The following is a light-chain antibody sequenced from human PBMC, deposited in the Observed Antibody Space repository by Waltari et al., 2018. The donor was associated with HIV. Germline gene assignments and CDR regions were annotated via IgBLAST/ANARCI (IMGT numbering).Light chain of an antibody. CDR1: SSAVRLYNF. V-gene: IGLV2-23*02. Sequence: FAPPPPDPVSGSPGMSLPISRTATSSAVRLYNFFIWYQQHPGKAPKLMVYEVSKRPSGVSNRFSGSKSGNTASLTISGLQAEDEADYYCCSYADSPPYVFGTGTKVTVL. J-gene: IGLJ1*01. CDR3: CSYADSPPYV. CDR2: EVS.